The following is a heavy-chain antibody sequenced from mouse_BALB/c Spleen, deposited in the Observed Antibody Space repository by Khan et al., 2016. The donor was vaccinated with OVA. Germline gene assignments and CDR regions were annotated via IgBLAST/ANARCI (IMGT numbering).Heavy chain of an antibody. D-gene: IGHD2-14*01. CDR1: GYTFTSYV. Sequence: VQLQQSGPELVKPGASVKMSCKASGYTFTSYVMHWVKQKPGQGLEWIGYINPYNDGTKYNEKFKGKATLTSDKSSSTAYMELSSLTSEDSAVYYCARPGNRYERIFDYWGQGTTLTVSS. CDR3: ARPGNRYERIFDY. V-gene: IGHV1S136*01. CDR2: INPYNDGT. J-gene: IGHJ2*01.